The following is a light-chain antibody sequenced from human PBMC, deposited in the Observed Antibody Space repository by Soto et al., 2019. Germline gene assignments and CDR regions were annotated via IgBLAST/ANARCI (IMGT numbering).Light chain of an antibody. CDR1: QSLSSN. V-gene: IGKV3-15*01. CDR3: QQYNNWPPHT. CDR2: GAS. J-gene: IGKJ2*01. Sequence: EIVMTQSPATLSVSPGERATLSCRASQSLSSNLAWYQQKPGQAPRLLIYGASTRATGIPARFTGSGSGTEFTLTISSLQSENVSVYFGQQYNNWPPHTFGQGTKLDIK.